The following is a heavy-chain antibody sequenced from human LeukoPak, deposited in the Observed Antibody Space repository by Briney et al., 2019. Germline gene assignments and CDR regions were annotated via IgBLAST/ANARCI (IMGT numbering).Heavy chain of an antibody. V-gene: IGHV1/OR15-3*01. J-gene: IGHJ5*02. Sequence: ASVKVSCKASGYTFTDYFMNWMRQAPGQRLEWMGWINAGNGNTKYSQKLQGRVTITRDTSSSTAYMELRSLRSDDTAVYYCARQLLEEGFDPWGQGTLVTVSS. CDR2: INAGNGNT. D-gene: IGHD3-3*01. CDR1: GYTFTDYF. CDR3: ARQLLEEGFDP.